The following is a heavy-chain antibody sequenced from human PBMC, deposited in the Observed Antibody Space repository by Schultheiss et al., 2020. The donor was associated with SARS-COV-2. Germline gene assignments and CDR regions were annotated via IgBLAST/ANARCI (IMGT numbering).Heavy chain of an antibody. J-gene: IGHJ4*02. CDR2: IDPSDSYT. V-gene: IGHV5-10-1*01. D-gene: IGHD6-13*01. CDR3: ARHGAGIAAALDY. CDR1: GYSFTSYW. Sequence: GASLKISCKGSGYSFTSYWIGWVRQMPGKGLEWMGRIDPSDSYTNYSPSFQGHVTISADKSISTAYLQWSSLKASDTAMYYCARHGAGIAAALDYWGQGTLVTVSS.